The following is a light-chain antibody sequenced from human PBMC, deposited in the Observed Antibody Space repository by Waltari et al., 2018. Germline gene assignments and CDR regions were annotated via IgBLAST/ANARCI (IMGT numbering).Light chain of an antibody. CDR2: GGT. Sequence: QSALTQPASVSGSPGQPLTISCTGSTSDVGGSNLVSWYRQFPNKAPQLRIYGGTRRPKGVSSRVSASKSGNTASRTITGLRAEDEALYVCSSYARSDDSVLFGGGTQLSVL. V-gene: IGLV2-23*01. J-gene: IGLJ2*01. CDR1: TSDVGGSNL. CDR3: SSYARSDDSVL.